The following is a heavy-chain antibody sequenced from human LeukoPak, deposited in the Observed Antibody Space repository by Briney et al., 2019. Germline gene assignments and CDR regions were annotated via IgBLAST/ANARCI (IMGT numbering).Heavy chain of an antibody. CDR1: GYTFTGYY. J-gene: IGHJ4*02. Sequence: ASVKVSCTASGYTFTGYYMHWVRQAPGQGLEWMGWINPNSGGTNYAQKFQGRVTMTRDTSISTAYMELSRLRSDDTPVYYCARAEMATISYQIADYWGQGTLVTVSS. D-gene: IGHD5-24*01. V-gene: IGHV1-2*02. CDR3: ARAEMATISYQIADY. CDR2: INPNSGGT.